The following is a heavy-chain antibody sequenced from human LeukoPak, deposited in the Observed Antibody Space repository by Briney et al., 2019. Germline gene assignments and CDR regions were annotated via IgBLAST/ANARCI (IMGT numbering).Heavy chain of an antibody. V-gene: IGHV3-13*01. CDR2: IGTAGDT. J-gene: IGHJ6*03. D-gene: IGHD4-17*01. CDR1: GFTFSSYD. CDR3: ARDYRTYGDYVATSFTSISSGHYYYFMDV. Sequence: PGGSLRLSCAASGFTFSSYDMHWVRQPTGKGLEWVSAIGTAGDTYYPGSVKGRFTISRENAKNSLYLQMNSLRAVDTAVYYCARDYRTYGDYVATSFTSISSGHYYYFMDVWGKGTTVTISS.